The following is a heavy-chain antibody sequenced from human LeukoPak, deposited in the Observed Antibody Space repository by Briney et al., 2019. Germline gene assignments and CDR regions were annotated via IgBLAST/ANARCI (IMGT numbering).Heavy chain of an antibody. CDR1: GFTLSSYA. Sequence: GGSLRLSCAASGFTLSSYAMSWVRQAPGKGLEWVSAISDSGNTYHADSVKGRLTISCDSSKNTLFLQMNRLRPEDDAVYYCAKAPVTTCRGAYCYPFDYWGQGTLVTVSS. J-gene: IGHJ4*02. CDR2: ISDSGNT. CDR3: AKAPVTTCRGAYCYPFDY. D-gene: IGHD2-21*01. V-gene: IGHV3-23*01.